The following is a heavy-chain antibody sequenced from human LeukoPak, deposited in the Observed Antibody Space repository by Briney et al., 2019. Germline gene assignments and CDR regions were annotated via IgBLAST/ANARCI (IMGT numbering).Heavy chain of an antibody. Sequence: SVKVSCKASGGTFSSYAISWVRQAPGQGLEWMGRIIPILGIANYAQKFQGRVTITTDESTSTAYMELSSLRSEDTAVYYCARGWPGIAAASAYYFDYWGQGTLVTVSS. V-gene: IGHV1-69*04. D-gene: IGHD6-13*01. CDR2: IIPILGIA. J-gene: IGHJ4*02. CDR3: ARGWPGIAAASAYYFDY. CDR1: GGTFSSYA.